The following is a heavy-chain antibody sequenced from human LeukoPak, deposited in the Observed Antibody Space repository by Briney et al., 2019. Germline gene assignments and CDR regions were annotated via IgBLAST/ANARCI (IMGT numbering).Heavy chain of an antibody. J-gene: IGHJ6*02. D-gene: IGHD6-19*01. CDR1: GGTFSSYA. CDR3: ARDGEGPGIAVAKPSYYYYGMDV. Sequence: ASVKVSCKASGGTFSSYAISWVRQAPGQGLEWMGRIIPILGIASYAQKFQGRVTITADKSTSTAYMELSSLRSEDTAVYYCARDGEGPGIAVAKPSYYYYGMDVWGQGTTVTVSS. V-gene: IGHV1-69*04. CDR2: IIPILGIA.